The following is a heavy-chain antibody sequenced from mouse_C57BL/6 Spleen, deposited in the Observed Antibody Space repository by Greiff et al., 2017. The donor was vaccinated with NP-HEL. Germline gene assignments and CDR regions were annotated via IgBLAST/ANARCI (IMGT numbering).Heavy chain of an antibody. CDR2: IDPSDSYT. CDR3: ARLGSYGSSSGAMDY. J-gene: IGHJ4*01. CDR1: GYTFTSYW. Sequence: QVQLQQPGAELVKPGASVKLSCKASGYTFTSYWMQWVKQRPGQGLEWIGEIDPSDSYTNYNQKFKGKATLTVDTSSSTAYMQLSSLTSEDSAVYYCARLGSYGSSSGAMDYWGQGTSVTVSS. D-gene: IGHD1-1*01. V-gene: IGHV1-50*01.